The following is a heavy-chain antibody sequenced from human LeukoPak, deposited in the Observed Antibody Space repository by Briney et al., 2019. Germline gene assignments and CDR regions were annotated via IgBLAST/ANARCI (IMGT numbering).Heavy chain of an antibody. CDR3: ARDIPLYDPRWFDP. Sequence: GGSLRLSCAASGFTFSSYSMTWVRQAPGKGLEWVSYISSSSSTIYYADSVKGRFTISRDNAKNSLYLQMNSLRAEDTAVYYCARDIPLYDPRWFDPWGQGTLVTVSS. V-gene: IGHV3-48*04. CDR1: GFTFSSYS. CDR2: ISSSSSTI. J-gene: IGHJ5*02. D-gene: IGHD5/OR15-5a*01.